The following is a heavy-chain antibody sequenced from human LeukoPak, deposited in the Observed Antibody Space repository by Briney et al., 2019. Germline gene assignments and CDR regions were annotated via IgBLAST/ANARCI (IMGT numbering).Heavy chain of an antibody. J-gene: IGHJ4*02. CDR1: GGSFSGYY. CDR3: ANYSYGLFDY. CDR2: INHSGST. V-gene: IGHV4-34*01. D-gene: IGHD5-18*01. Sequence: SETLSLTCAVYGGSFSGYYWSWIRQPPGKGVEWIGEINHSGSTNYNPSLKSRVTISVDTSRNQFSLKLSSVTAADTAVYYCANYSYGLFDYWGQGTLVTVSS.